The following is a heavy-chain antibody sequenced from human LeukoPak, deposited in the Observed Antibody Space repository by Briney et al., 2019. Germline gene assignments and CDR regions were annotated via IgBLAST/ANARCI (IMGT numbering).Heavy chain of an antibody. J-gene: IGHJ4*02. Sequence: GGSLRLSCVVSGLTFTSYTMDWVRQAPGKGLEWLSSISSSSNDICYADSVKGRFTISRDNAKNSVLLQMNSLRAEDTALYYCAIIRGRNSWGQGTLVTVSS. CDR1: GLTFTSYT. V-gene: IGHV3-21*01. CDR2: ISSSSNDI. CDR3: AIIRGRNS. D-gene: IGHD3-10*01.